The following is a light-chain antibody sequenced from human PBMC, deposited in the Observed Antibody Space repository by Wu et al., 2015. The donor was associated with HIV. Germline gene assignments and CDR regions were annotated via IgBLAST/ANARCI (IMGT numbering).Light chain of an antibody. CDR1: QSVSRS. Sequence: EIVLTQSPVTLSLSPGERATLSCRASQSVSRSLAWYQQKPVQAPRLLIYDASNRATGIPDRFSGSGSGTDFTLTISSLEPEDFAVYYCQQRSNWPTFGQGTRLEIK. CDR2: DAS. CDR3: QQRSNWPT. V-gene: IGKV3-11*01. J-gene: IGKJ5*01.